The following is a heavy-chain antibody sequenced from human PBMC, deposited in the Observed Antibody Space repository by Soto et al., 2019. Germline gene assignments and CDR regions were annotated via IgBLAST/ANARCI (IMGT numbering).Heavy chain of an antibody. CDR1: GYTFTYRY. J-gene: IGHJ3*02. D-gene: IGHD4-17*01. Sequence: SVKVSCKASGYTFTYRYLHWVRQAPGQALEWMGWITPFNGNTNYAQKFQDRVTITRDRSMSTAYMELSSLRSEDTAMYYCARGMTTVTFDAFDIWGQGTMVTVSS. CDR3: ARGMTTVTFDAFDI. CDR2: ITPFNGNT. V-gene: IGHV1-45*02.